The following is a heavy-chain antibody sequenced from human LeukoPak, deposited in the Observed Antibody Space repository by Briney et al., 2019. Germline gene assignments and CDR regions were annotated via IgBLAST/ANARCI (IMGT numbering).Heavy chain of an antibody. D-gene: IGHD1-26*01. J-gene: IGHJ3*02. CDR3: AKDLGAVSQPYSGSYYSGSPGAFDI. Sequence: GGSLRLSCAASGFTFSSYGMHWVRQAPGKGLEWVAFIRYDGSNKYYADSVKGRFTISRDNSKNTLCLQMNSLRAEDTAVYYCAKDLGAVSQPYSGSYYSGSPGAFDIWGQGTMVTVSS. CDR2: IRYDGSNK. CDR1: GFTFSSYG. V-gene: IGHV3-30*02.